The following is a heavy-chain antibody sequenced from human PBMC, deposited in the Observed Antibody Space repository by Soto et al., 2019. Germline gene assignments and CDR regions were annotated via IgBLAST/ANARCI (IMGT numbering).Heavy chain of an antibody. CDR1: GFTFSSYG. CDR2: IWYDGSNK. D-gene: IGHD3-22*01. J-gene: IGHJ3*02. Sequence: GGSLRLSCAASGFTFSSYGMHWVRQAPGKGLEWVAVIWYDGSNKYYADSVKGRFTISRDNSKNTLYLQMNSLRAEDTAVYYCARDRYYDSSGPSPGAFDIWGQGTMVTVSS. V-gene: IGHV3-33*01. CDR3: ARDRYYDSSGPSPGAFDI.